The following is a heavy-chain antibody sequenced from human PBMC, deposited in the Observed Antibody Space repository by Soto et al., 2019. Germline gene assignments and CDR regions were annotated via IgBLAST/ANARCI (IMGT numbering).Heavy chain of an antibody. CDR2: IYYSGST. Sequence: SETLSLTCTVSGGSISSYYWSWIRQPPGKGLEWIGYIYYSGSTNYNPSLKSRVTISVDTSKNQFSLKLSSVTAADTAVYYCARSSVPRNDRPFDYWGQGTLVTVSS. V-gene: IGHV4-59*01. D-gene: IGHD1-1*01. CDR1: GGSISSYY. J-gene: IGHJ4*02. CDR3: ARSSVPRNDRPFDY.